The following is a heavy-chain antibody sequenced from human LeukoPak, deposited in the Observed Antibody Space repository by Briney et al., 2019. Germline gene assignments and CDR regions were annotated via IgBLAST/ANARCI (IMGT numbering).Heavy chain of an antibody. Sequence: GGSLRLSCTASGFTFSNYWMHWVRQAPGKGLVWVSRINMDGSTTAYADPVKGRFTISRDNAKNTLYLQMNSLRAEDTAVFYCAREYGQNTPHFDYWGQGTLVTVSS. D-gene: IGHD2/OR15-2a*01. J-gene: IGHJ4*02. CDR3: AREYGQNTPHFDY. CDR1: GFTFSNYW. V-gene: IGHV3-74*01. CDR2: INMDGSTT.